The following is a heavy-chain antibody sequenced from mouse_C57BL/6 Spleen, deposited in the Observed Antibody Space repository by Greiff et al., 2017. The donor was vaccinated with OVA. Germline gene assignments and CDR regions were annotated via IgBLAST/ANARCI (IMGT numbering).Heavy chain of an antibody. Sequence: VQLQQSGPGLVKPSQSLSLTCSVTGYSITSGYYWNWIRQFPGNKLEWMGYISYDGSNNYNPSLKNRISITRDTSKNQFFLKLNSVTTEDTATYYCARGYYGTDYWGQGTTLTVSS. CDR2: ISYDGSN. J-gene: IGHJ2*01. V-gene: IGHV3-6*01. D-gene: IGHD1-1*01. CDR3: ARGYYGTDY. CDR1: GYSITSGYY.